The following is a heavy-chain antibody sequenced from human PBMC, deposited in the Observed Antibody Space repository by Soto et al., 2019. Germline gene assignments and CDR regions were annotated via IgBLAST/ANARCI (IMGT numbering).Heavy chain of an antibody. CDR1: GFTFSSYA. CDR2: ISGSGGST. Sequence: EVQLLESGGGLVQPGGSLRLSCAASGFTFSSYAMSWVRQAPGKGLEWVSAISGSGGSTYYADSVKGRFTISRDNPKNALYLQMTSLRAEDTAVYYCALTSISVVVLAALDYWGQGTLVPVSS. V-gene: IGHV3-23*01. D-gene: IGHD2-2*01. J-gene: IGHJ4*02. CDR3: ALTSISVVVLAALDY.